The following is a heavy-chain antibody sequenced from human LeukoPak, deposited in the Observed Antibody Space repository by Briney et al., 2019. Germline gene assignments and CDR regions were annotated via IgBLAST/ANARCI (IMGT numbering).Heavy chain of an antibody. V-gene: IGHV1-8*01. D-gene: IGHD3-3*01. CDR1: GYTFTSYD. Sequence: GASVKVSCKASGYTFTSYDINWVRQATGQGLEWMGWMNPNSGNTGYARKFQGRVTMTRNTSISIAYMELSSLRSEDTAVYYCARSNLRSGFTSPIRYWGQGTLVTVSS. J-gene: IGHJ4*02. CDR3: ARSNLRSGFTSPIRY. CDR2: MNPNSGNT.